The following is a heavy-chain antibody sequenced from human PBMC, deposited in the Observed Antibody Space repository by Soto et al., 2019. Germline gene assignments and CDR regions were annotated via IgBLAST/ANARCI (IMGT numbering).Heavy chain of an antibody. D-gene: IGHD3-3*01. Sequence: PGGSLRLSCAASGFTFSSYAMSWVRQAPGKGLEWVSAISGSGGSTYYADSVKGRFTISRDNSKNTLYLQMNSLRAEDTAVYYCAKERDPRVLEWLLFQGGFDPWGQGTLVTVSS. J-gene: IGHJ5*02. V-gene: IGHV3-23*01. CDR1: GFTFSSYA. CDR3: AKERDPRVLEWLLFQGGFDP. CDR2: ISGSGGST.